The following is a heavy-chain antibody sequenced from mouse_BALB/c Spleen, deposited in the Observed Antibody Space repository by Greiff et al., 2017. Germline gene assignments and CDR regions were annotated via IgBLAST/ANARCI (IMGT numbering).Heavy chain of an antibody. J-gene: IGHJ1*01. CDR3: ARGHYGSSPPYFDV. CDR1: GFTFSSYA. V-gene: IGHV5-6-5*01. Sequence: EVQGVESGGGLVKPGGSLKLSCAASGFTFSSYAMSWVRQTPEKRLEWVASISSGGSTYYPDSVKGRFTISRDNARNILYLQMSSLRSEDTAMYYCARGHYGSSPPYFDVWGAGTTVTVSS. CDR2: ISSGGST. D-gene: IGHD1-1*01.